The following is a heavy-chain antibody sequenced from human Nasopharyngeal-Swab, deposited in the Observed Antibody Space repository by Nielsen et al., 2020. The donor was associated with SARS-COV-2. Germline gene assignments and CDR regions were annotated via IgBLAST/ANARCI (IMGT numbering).Heavy chain of an antibody. Sequence: SVKVSCKASGYTFTSYAMHWVRQAPGQRLEWMGGIIPIFGTANYAQKFQGRVTITADESTSTAYMELSSLRSEDTAVYYCARHSGSYYYGMDVWGQGTTVTVSS. J-gene: IGHJ6*02. CDR2: IIPIFGTA. D-gene: IGHD1-26*01. V-gene: IGHV1-69*13. CDR1: GYTFTSYA. CDR3: ARHSGSYYYGMDV.